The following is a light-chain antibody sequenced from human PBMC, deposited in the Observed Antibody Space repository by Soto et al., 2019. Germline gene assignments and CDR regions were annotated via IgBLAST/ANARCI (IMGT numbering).Light chain of an antibody. Sequence: EIMMTQSPATLSVSPGERATLSCRASQSVSSNLAWYQQKPGQAPGLLIYDASTRATGIPARFSGSGSGTEFTLTISRLQSEDFAVYYCQQYNYWPTFGQGTKLEIK. J-gene: IGKJ2*01. CDR3: QQYNYWPT. CDR1: QSVSSN. V-gene: IGKV3-15*01. CDR2: DAS.